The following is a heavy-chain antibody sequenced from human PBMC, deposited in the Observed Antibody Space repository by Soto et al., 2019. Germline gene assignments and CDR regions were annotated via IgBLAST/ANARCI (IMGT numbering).Heavy chain of an antibody. CDR1: GGSLSGNY. CDR3: ARTTAAIHLNY. V-gene: IGHV4-34*01. Sequence: SENLSLTCAVYGGSLSGNYWGWIRQPPGKGLEWIGETHHSGSTAYNPSLKSRVTISVDTSRNQFSLKLNSVTAVDTAVYYCARTTAAIHLNYWSQGTLVTVSS. CDR2: THHSGST. D-gene: IGHD2-21*02. J-gene: IGHJ4*02.